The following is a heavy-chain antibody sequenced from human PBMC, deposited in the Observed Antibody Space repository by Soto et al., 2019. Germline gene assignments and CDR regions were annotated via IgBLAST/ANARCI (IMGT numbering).Heavy chain of an antibody. Sequence: PSETLSLTCTVSGGSFSSYYWSWIRQPPGKGLEWIGYIYYGGSTNYNPSLKSRVTISLDTSKNQFSLRLSSVTAADTAVYYCAREGQISGFDYWGQGTLVTVSS. CDR2: IYYGGST. CDR1: GGSFSSYY. CDR3: AREGQISGFDY. J-gene: IGHJ4*02. D-gene: IGHD1-26*01. V-gene: IGHV4-59*01.